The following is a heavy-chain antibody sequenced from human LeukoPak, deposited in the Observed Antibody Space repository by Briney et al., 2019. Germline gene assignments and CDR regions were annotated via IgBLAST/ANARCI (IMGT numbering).Heavy chain of an antibody. D-gene: IGHD2-2*02. CDR3: ARGQYLAPAFDI. CDR2: ISYDGSNK. CDR1: GFTFSSYA. J-gene: IGHJ3*02. V-gene: IGHV3-30*09. Sequence: GRSLRLSCAASGFTFSSYAMHWVRQAPGKGLEWVAVISYDGSNKYYADSVKGRFAISRDNSKNTLYLQMNSLRAEDTAVYYCARGQYLAPAFDIWGQGTMVTVSS.